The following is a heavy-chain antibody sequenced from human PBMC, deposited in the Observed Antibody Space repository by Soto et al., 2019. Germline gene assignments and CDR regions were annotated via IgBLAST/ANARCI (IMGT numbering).Heavy chain of an antibody. Sequence: SETLSLTCTVSGGSISSYYWSWIRQPPGKGLEWIGYIYYSGSTNYNPSLKSRVTISVDTSKNQFSLKLSSVTAADTAVYYCARDSSSWGGGWFDPWGQGTLVTVSS. D-gene: IGHD6-13*01. CDR1: GGSISSYY. V-gene: IGHV4-59*01. CDR2: IYYSGST. CDR3: ARDSSSWGGGWFDP. J-gene: IGHJ5*02.